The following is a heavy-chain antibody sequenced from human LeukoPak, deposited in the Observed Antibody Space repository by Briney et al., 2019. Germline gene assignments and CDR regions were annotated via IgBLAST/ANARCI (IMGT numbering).Heavy chain of an antibody. CDR1: GFTFSSYA. V-gene: IGHV3-23*01. CDR2: ISGSGGST. D-gene: IGHD3-22*01. Sequence: GSLRLSCAASGFTFSSYAMHWVRQAPGKGLEWVSAISGSGGSTYYADSVKGRFTISRDNSKNTLYLQMNSLRAEDTAVYYCAKDDGGYYYDSSGYYYRAWGQGTLVTVSS. J-gene: IGHJ5*02. CDR3: AKDDGGYYYDSSGYYYRA.